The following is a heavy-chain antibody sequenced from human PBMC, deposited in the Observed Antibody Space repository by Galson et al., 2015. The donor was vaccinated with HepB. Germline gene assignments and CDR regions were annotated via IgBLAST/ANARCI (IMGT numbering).Heavy chain of an antibody. V-gene: IGHV7-4-1*02. Sequence: SVKVSCKASGYTFTSYAMNWVRQAPGQGLEWMGWINTYTGNPTYAQGFTGRFVFSLDTSVNTAYLQISSLKAEDTAVYYCARDAYCSGGSCYGPVGYFDLWGRGTLVTVSS. J-gene: IGHJ2*01. CDR1: GYTFTSYA. CDR2: INTYTGNP. D-gene: IGHD2-15*01. CDR3: ARDAYCSGGSCYGPVGYFDL.